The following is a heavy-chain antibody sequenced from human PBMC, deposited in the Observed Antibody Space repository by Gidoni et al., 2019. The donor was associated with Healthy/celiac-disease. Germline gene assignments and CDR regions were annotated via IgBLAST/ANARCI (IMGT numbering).Heavy chain of an antibody. CDR3: ARVHAAVAGKGAEY. V-gene: IGHV3-11*06. Sequence: QVQLVESGGGLVKPGGSLRPSCAASGFTFSDYYMSWIRQAPGKGLEWVSYISSSSSYTNYADSVKGRFTISRDNAKNSLYLQMNSLRAEDTAVYYCARVHAAVAGKGAEYWGQGTLVTVSS. J-gene: IGHJ4*02. CDR2: ISSSSSYT. CDR1: GFTFSDYY. D-gene: IGHD6-19*01.